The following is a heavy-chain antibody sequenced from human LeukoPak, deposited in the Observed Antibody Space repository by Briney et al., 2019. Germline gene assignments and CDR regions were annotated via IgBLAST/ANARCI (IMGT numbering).Heavy chain of an antibody. CDR1: GFTFSSYA. CDR2: ISGSGGST. CDR3: AKSVVVVWAFDI. D-gene: IGHD2-21*01. Sequence: GGSLRLSCAASGFTFSSYAMGWVRQAPGKGLEWVSAISGSGGSTYYADSVKGRFTISRDNSKNTLYLQMNSLRAEDTAVYYCAKSVVVVWAFDIWGQGTMVTVSS. V-gene: IGHV3-23*01. J-gene: IGHJ3*02.